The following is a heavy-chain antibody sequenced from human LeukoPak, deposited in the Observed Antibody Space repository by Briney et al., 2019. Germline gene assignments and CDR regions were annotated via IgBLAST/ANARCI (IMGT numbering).Heavy chain of an antibody. CDR2: INPNSGGT. CDR3: ARGGGDILTGYYHWFDP. D-gene: IGHD3-9*01. Sequence: GASVKVSCKASGYTFTGYYMHWVRQAPGQGLEWMGWINPNSGGTNYAQKFQGWVTMTRDTSISTAYMELSRLRSDDTAVYYCARGGGDILTGYYHWFDPWGQGTLVTVSS. CDR1: GYTFTGYY. J-gene: IGHJ5*02. V-gene: IGHV1-2*04.